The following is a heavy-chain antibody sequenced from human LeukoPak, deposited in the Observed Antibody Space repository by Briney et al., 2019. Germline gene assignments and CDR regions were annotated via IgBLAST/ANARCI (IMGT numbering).Heavy chain of an antibody. CDR2: IKQDGSEK. Sequence: GGSLRLSCAASGFTFSSYWMNWVRQAPGKGLEWVANIKQDGSEKYYVDPVKGRFTISRDNAGNSLYLQMDSLRAEDTAVYYCTRASNWARTYWGQGTLVTVSS. CDR1: GFTFSSYW. D-gene: IGHD7-27*01. CDR3: TRASNWARTY. J-gene: IGHJ4*02. V-gene: IGHV3-7*01.